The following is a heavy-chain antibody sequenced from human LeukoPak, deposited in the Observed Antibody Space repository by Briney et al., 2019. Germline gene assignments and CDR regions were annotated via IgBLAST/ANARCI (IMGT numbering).Heavy chain of an antibody. V-gene: IGHV3-72*01. Sequence: GGSLRLSCAASGFTFSDHYMDWVRQAPGKGLEWVGRTRIKANSYTTEYAASVKGRFPTSRDDSKNSLYLQMNSLKTQDTAVYYCARVRYYYDSSGYSYYFDYWGQGTLFSVSS. D-gene: IGHD3-22*01. CDR3: ARVRYYYDSSGYSYYFDY. J-gene: IGHJ4*02. CDR1: GFTFSDHY. CDR2: TRIKANSYTT.